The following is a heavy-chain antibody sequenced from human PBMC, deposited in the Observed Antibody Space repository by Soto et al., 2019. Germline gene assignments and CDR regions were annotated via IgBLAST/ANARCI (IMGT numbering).Heavy chain of an antibody. CDR3: AKRNGGVRSNWVDA. Sequence: QIQLVQSGAEMKKPGASVKVSCKASGYSFSSYGISWVRQAPGQGLEWMGWISPYNGNTNYAQNLQGRVTMTTDTSTSTAYMELRSLRSDDPAVYYCAKRNGGVRSNWVDAWGQGNRVTVSS. CDR1: GYSFSSYG. J-gene: IGHJ5*02. V-gene: IGHV1-18*04. D-gene: IGHD2-8*01. CDR2: ISPYNGNT.